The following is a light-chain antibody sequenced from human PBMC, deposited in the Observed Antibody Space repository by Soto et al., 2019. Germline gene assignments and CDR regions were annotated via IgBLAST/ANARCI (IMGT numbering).Light chain of an antibody. CDR3: QQYGSSPQYT. Sequence: EIVLTQSPGTLSLSPGERATLSCRASQSVSSSYLAWYQQRPCQAPRLLIYGASSRATGIPDRFSGSGSGKDFTLTISRLEPEDVAGDDCQQYGSSPQYTFGQGNKLEIK. CDR1: QSVSSSY. CDR2: GAS. J-gene: IGKJ2*01. V-gene: IGKV3-20*01.